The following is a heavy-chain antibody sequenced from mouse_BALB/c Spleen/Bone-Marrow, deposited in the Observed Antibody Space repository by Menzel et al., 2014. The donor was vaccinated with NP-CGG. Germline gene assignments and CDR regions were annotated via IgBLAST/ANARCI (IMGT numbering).Heavy chain of an antibody. CDR3: ARRVWSRGGDY. CDR1: GFTFSSYT. CDR2: ISNGGGST. V-gene: IGHV5-12-2*01. Sequence: EVQGVESGGCLVQPGGSLKLSCAASGFTFSSYTMSWVRQTPEKRLEWVAYISNGGGSTYYPDTVKGRFTISRDNAKNTLFLQMSSLKSEDTTMYYCARRVWSRGGDYWGQGTSVTVSS. D-gene: IGHD2-10*02. J-gene: IGHJ4*01.